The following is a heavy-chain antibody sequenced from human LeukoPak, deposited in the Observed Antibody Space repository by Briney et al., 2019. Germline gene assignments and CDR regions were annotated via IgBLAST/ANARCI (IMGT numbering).Heavy chain of an antibody. D-gene: IGHD6-13*01. CDR1: GGSISSSSYY. CDR3: ARGTPGLYSNRGWYFDL. CDR2: IYYSGST. Sequence: PSETLSLTCTVSGGSISSSSYYWGWIRQPPGKGLEWIGSIYYSGSTYYNPSLKSRVTISVDTSKNQFSLKLSSVTAADTAVYYCARGTPGLYSNRGWYFDLWGRGTLVTVSS. V-gene: IGHV4-39*07. J-gene: IGHJ2*01.